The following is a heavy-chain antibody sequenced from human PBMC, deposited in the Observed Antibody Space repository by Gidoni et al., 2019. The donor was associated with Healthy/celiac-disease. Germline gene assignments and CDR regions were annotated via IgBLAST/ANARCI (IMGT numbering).Heavy chain of an antibody. J-gene: IGHJ2*01. V-gene: IGHV3-30*18. D-gene: IGHD4-17*01. CDR3: AKDRYGDYEFDYWYFDL. CDR2: ISYDGSNK. CDR1: GFTFSSYG. Sequence: QVQLVESGGGVVQPGRSLRLSCAASGFTFSSYGMHWVRQAPGKGLEWVAVISYDGSNKYYADSVKGRFTISRDNSKNTLYLQMNSLRAEDTAVYYCAKDRYGDYEFDYWYFDLWGRGTLVTVSS.